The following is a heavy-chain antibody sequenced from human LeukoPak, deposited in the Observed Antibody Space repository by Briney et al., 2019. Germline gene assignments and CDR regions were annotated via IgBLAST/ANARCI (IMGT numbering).Heavy chain of an antibody. CDR3: ATSDDLWSGMDN. CDR1: GFTFNDYT. Sequence: GGSLRLSCAASGFTFNDYTMNWVRQAPGQGLEWVSSISSSSSYIYYADSVKGRFTISRDNAKNSLYLQMDSLRADDTAVYYCATSDDLWSGMDNWGQGTLVTVSS. J-gene: IGHJ4*02. V-gene: IGHV3-21*01. D-gene: IGHD3-3*01. CDR2: ISSSSSYI.